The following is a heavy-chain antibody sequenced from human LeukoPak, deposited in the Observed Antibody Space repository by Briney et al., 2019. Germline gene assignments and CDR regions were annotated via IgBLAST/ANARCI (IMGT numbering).Heavy chain of an antibody. D-gene: IGHD1-1*01. CDR3: AKGTTPQTCDY. Sequence: GGSLRLSCAASGFTFNNYVMSWGRQAPRKGLEWVSGISTSGETTFYADSVKGRFTISRDNSQNTLYVQMNSLRAEDTAIYYCAKGTTPQTCDYWGQGTLVSV. CDR1: GFTFNNYV. V-gene: IGHV3-23*01. J-gene: IGHJ4*02. CDR2: ISTSGETT.